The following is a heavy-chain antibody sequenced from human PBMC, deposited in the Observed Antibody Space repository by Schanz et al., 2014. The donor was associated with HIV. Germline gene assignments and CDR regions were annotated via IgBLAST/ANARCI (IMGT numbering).Heavy chain of an antibody. CDR2: LWFDGSNK. CDR1: GFTFNAYG. Sequence: QVHLVESGGGVVQPGRSQRLSCVTSGFTFNAYGMHWLRQAPGKGLEWVAGLWFDGSNKQYGDSVKGRFTISSDSSKKTVYLEMDSLRADDTAVYYCARDLTATVRGPFDYWGQGTLVTVSS. CDR3: ARDLTATVRGPFDY. J-gene: IGHJ4*02. V-gene: IGHV3-33*01. D-gene: IGHD6-13*01.